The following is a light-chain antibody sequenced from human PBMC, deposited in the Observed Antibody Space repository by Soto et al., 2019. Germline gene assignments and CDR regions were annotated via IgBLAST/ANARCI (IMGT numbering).Light chain of an antibody. CDR3: QQYGRSPYT. V-gene: IGKV3-20*01. CDR1: QSVSNSH. J-gene: IGKJ2*01. Sequence: EIVLTQSPGTLSLSPGERVTLSCRASQSVSNSHLAWHQQKPGQAPRLLIYGASSRATGTPDRFSGSGSGTAFTLTISRLEPDDSAVYYCQQYGRSPYTFGQGTKLEIK. CDR2: GAS.